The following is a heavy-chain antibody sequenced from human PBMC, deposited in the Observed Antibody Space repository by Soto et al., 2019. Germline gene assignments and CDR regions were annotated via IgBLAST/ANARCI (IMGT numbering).Heavy chain of an antibody. CDR2: IYYSGST. J-gene: IGHJ4*02. Sequence: QVQLQESGPGLVKPSETLSLTCTVSGGSISSYYWSWIRQPPGKGLEWIGYIYYSGSTNYNPSLKSRVTISVDTSKNQFSLKLSSVTAADTAVYYCARGETMVRGVIFYFDYWGQGTLVTASS. CDR1: GGSISSYY. D-gene: IGHD3-10*01. CDR3: ARGETMVRGVIFYFDY. V-gene: IGHV4-59*01.